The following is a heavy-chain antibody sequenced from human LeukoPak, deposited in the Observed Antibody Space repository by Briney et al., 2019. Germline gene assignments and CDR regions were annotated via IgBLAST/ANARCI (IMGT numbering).Heavy chain of an antibody. V-gene: IGHV3-23*01. Sequence: TGGSLRLSCAASGFTFSNYAMSWVRQAPGKGLEWVSAISGNGGRTYYADSVKGRFTISRDNAKNSLYLQMNSLRAEDTAVYYCARGRYPGEGGQGTLVTVSS. CDR1: GFTFSNYA. J-gene: IGHJ4*02. CDR3: ARGRYPGE. CDR2: ISGNGGRT. D-gene: IGHD3-16*02.